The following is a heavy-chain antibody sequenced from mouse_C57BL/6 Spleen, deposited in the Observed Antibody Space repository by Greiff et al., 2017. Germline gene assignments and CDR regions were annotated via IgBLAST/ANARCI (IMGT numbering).Heavy chain of an antibody. CDR3: ASPLIYYDYDAWFAY. CDR1: GYTFTSYW. D-gene: IGHD2-4*01. CDR2: IHPNSGST. Sequence: VQLQQPGAELVKPGASVKLSCKASGYTFTSYWMHWVKQRPGQGLEWIGMIHPNSGSTNYNEKFKSKATLTVDKSSSTAYMQLSSLTSEDSAVYYCASPLIYYDYDAWFAYWGQGTLVTVSA. J-gene: IGHJ3*01. V-gene: IGHV1-64*01.